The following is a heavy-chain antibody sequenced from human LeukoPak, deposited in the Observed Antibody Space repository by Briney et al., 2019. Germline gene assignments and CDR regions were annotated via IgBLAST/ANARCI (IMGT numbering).Heavy chain of an antibody. CDR3: AAEGAAAGTGSGWFDP. CDR1: GGSISGYY. V-gene: IGHV4-59*01. J-gene: IGHJ5*02. D-gene: IGHD6-13*01. Sequence: SETLSLTCTVSGGSISGYYYTWIRQPPGKDLEWIGYVYYSGSTNYNPSLKSRVTISVDTSKNQFSLKLSSVTAANTAVYYCAAEGAAAGTGSGWFDPWGQGTLVTVSS. CDR2: VYYSGST.